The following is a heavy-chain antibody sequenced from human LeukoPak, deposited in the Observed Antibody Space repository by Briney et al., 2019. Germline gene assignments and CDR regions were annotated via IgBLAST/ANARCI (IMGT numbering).Heavy chain of an antibody. CDR2: ISSSSSYT. J-gene: IGHJ4*02. CDR3: ASIWDGVGFH. Sequence: GGSLRLSCAASGFTFSDYYMSWIRQAPGQGLEWVSYISSSSSYTNYADSVKGRFTISRDNAKNSLYLQMNSLRAEDTAVYYCASIWDGVGFHWGQGNLVTVSS. CDR1: GFTFSDYY. V-gene: IGHV3-11*03. D-gene: IGHD3-16*01.